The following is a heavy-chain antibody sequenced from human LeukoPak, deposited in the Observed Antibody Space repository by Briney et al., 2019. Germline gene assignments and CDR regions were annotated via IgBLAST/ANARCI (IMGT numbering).Heavy chain of an antibody. CDR3: TPGGKDYVH. CDR2: VKSKSDGGTA. V-gene: IGHV3-15*07. CDR1: GFSFSNTW. J-gene: IGHJ4*02. D-gene: IGHD4-17*01. Sequence: GGSLRPSCAASGFSFSNTWMNWVRLAPGKGLEWVGRVKSKSDGGTAEYAAPVKGRFTISRDDSKNTLYVQMSSLKIEDTALYYCTPGGKDYVHWGQGTLVTVSS.